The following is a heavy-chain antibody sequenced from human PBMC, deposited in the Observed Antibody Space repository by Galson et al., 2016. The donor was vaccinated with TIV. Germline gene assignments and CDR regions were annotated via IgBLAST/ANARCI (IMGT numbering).Heavy chain of an antibody. J-gene: IGHJ1*01. CDR2: IYWDEDK. CDR1: GFSLRTSGVG. CDR3: ARVDAGGWYRHLQD. D-gene: IGHD6-19*01. V-gene: IGHV2-5*02. Sequence: PALVKPTQTLTLTCSFSGFSLRTSGVGVAWIRQTPGKALEWLALIYWDEDKRYSPSLTSRLTITKDTSKNQVVLTMTNLDPADTATYYCARVDAGGWYRHLQDWGQGTLVIVST.